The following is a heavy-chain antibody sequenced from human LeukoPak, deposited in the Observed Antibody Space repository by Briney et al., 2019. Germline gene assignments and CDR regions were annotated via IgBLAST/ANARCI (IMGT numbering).Heavy chain of an antibody. CDR3: ARSPTYYDFWSGYYPHYYYYYYMDV. Sequence: GGSLRLSCAASGFTFSSYGMHWVRQAPGKGLEWVAFIRYDGSNKYYADSVKGRFTISRDNSKNSLYLQMNSLRAEDTAVYYCARSPTYYDFWSGYYPHYYYYYYMDVWGKGTTVTVSS. J-gene: IGHJ6*03. V-gene: IGHV3-30*02. CDR2: IRYDGSNK. CDR1: GFTFSSYG. D-gene: IGHD3-3*01.